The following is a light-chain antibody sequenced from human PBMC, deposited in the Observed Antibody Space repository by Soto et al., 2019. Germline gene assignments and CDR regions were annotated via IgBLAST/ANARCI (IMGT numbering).Light chain of an antibody. Sequence: EIVMTQSPATLPVSPGERATLSCRASQSISYHLAWYQQKPGQAPRLLIYDSSTRATSIPARFSGSGSGTEFTLTISSLQSEDFAFYYCQQYHNWWAFGQGTKVDI. CDR1: QSISYH. CDR2: DSS. CDR3: QQYHNWWA. V-gene: IGKV3D-15*01. J-gene: IGKJ1*01.